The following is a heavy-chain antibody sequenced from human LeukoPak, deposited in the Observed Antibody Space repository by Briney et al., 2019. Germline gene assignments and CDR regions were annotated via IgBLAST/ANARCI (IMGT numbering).Heavy chain of an antibody. CDR3: TTFPGAVAPEGNY. D-gene: IGHD2-15*01. CDR2: IRTKPNNYAT. Sequence: GGSLRLSCAASGFTFSGAAIHWVRQASGKGLEWVGRIRTKPNNYATAYAASVQGRFTISRDDSKNTAYLQMSSLRTEDTALYYCTTFPGAVAPEGNYWGQGTLVSVSS. J-gene: IGHJ4*02. V-gene: IGHV3-73*01. CDR1: GFTFSGAA.